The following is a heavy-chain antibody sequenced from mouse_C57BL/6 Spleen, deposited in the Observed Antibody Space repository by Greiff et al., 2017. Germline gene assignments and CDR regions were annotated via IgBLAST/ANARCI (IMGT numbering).Heavy chain of an antibody. CDR1: GFTFSDYG. CDR2: ISNLAYSI. J-gene: IGHJ4*01. Sequence: EVQLVESGGGLVQPGGSLKLSCAASGFTFSDYGMAWVRQAPRKGPEWVAFISNLAYSIYYADTVTGRFTISRENAKNTLYLEMSSLRSEDTAMYYCERQGMVTAYAMDYWGQGTSVTVSS. D-gene: IGHD2-2*01. CDR3: ERQGMVTAYAMDY. V-gene: IGHV5-15*01.